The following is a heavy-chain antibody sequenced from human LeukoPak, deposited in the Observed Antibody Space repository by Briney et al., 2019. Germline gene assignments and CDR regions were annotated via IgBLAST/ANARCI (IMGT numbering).Heavy chain of an antibody. V-gene: IGHV3-9*01. Sequence: PGGSLRLSCAASGFTFDDYAMHWVRQAPGKGLEWVSGISWNSGSIGYADSVKGRFTISRDNAKNSLYLQMNSLRAEDTALYYCAESGRTYYDILTGYYTPTHYYGMDVWGQGTTVTVSS. CDR3: AESGRTYYDILTGYYTPTHYYGMDV. J-gene: IGHJ6*02. D-gene: IGHD3-9*01. CDR2: ISWNSGSI. CDR1: GFTFDDYA.